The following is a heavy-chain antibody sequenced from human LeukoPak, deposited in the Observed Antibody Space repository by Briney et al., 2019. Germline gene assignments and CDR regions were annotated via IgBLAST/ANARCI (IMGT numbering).Heavy chain of an antibody. CDR3: AKETSSGNFVTIDC. J-gene: IGHJ4*02. CDR2: IYSGGST. CDR1: GFTVNVNY. D-gene: IGHD1-26*01. Sequence: GGSLRLSCAASGFTVNVNYMSWVRQAPGRGLEWVSVIYSGGSTYYADSVKGRFTIFRDNSKNTLYLQMNSLRAEDTAVYYCAKETSSGNFVTIDCWGQGALVTVSS. V-gene: IGHV3-53*01.